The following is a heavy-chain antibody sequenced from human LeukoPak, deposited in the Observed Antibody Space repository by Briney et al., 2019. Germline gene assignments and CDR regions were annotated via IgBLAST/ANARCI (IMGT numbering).Heavy chain of an antibody. V-gene: IGHV4-34*01. CDR2: INHGGST. CDR1: GGAFSCYF. Sequence: SETLSLTCAVYGGAFSCYFWTWIRQPPGKGLEWIGEINHGGSTNYNPSLKSRVTISVDTSKNHFSLKLSSLTAADTAVYYCARGPPLTYDGSGYYFFDYWGQGSLVTVSS. D-gene: IGHD3-22*01. CDR3: ARGPPLTYDGSGYYFFDY. J-gene: IGHJ4*02.